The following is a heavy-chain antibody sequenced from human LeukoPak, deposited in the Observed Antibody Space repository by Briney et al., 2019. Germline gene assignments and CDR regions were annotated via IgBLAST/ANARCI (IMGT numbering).Heavy chain of an antibody. CDR3: ARYGGEKATIF. Sequence: QPGGSLRLSCAASGFTFSSYEMNWVRQAPGKGLEWVSYISSSGSTIYYADSVKGRFTISRDNAKNSLYLQMNSLRAEDTAVYFCARYGGEKATIFWGQGALVTVSS. V-gene: IGHV3-48*03. D-gene: IGHD5-24*01. J-gene: IGHJ4*02. CDR1: GFTFSSYE. CDR2: ISSSGSTI.